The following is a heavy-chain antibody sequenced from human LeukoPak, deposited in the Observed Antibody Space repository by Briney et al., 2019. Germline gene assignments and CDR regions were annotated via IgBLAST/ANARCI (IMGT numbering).Heavy chain of an antibody. CDR2: INPNSGGT. V-gene: IGHV1-2*02. D-gene: IGHD1-26*01. CDR1: GYTFTGYY. Sequence: ASVKVSCKASGYTFTGYYMHWVRQAPGQGLEWMGWINPNSGGTNYAQKFQGRVTMTRDTSISTAYMELSRLRSEDTAVYYCATPLELRSAFDIWGQGTMVTVSS. J-gene: IGHJ3*02. CDR3: ATPLELRSAFDI.